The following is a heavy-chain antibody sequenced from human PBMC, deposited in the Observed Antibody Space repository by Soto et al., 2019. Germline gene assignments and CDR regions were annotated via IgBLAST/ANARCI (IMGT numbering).Heavy chain of an antibody. D-gene: IGHD3-10*01. Sequence: GGSLRLSCAASGFTFSSYGMHWVRQAPGKGLEWVAVISYDGSNKYYADSVKGRFTISRDNSKNTLYLQMNSLRAEDTAVYYCAKSALIKRGEWYYYYLDVWGKGTTVTVSS. CDR2: ISYDGSNK. V-gene: IGHV3-30*18. J-gene: IGHJ6*03. CDR1: GFTFSSYG. CDR3: AKSALIKRGEWYYYYLDV.